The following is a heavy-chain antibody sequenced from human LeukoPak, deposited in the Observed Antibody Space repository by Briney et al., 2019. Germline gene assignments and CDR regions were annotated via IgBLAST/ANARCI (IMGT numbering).Heavy chain of an antibody. D-gene: IGHD3-16*01. CDR2: IYTSGST. CDR1: GGSISSYY. Sequence: PSETLSLTCTVSGGSISSYYWSWIRQPAGKGLEWIGRIYTSGSTNYNPSLKSRVTMSVDTSKNQFSLKLSSVTAADTAAYYCASVGKLGYYYYYYMDVWGKGTTVTVSS. J-gene: IGHJ6*03. V-gene: IGHV4-4*07. CDR3: ASVGKLGYYYYYYMDV.